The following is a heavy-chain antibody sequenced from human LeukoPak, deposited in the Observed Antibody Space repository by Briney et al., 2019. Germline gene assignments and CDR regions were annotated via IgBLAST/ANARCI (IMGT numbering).Heavy chain of an antibody. CDR2: IKEDGSEK. D-gene: IGHD3-10*01. CDR3: ARDGRYGSGSYGSIDF. J-gene: IGHJ4*02. Sequence: PGGSLRLSCAASGFTFSNYWMSWVRQAPGKGLEWVANIKEDGSEKCYVDSVKGRFTISRDNAKNSLYLQMNSLRAEDTAVYYCARDGRYGSGSYGSIDFWGQGTLVTVSS. CDR1: GFTFSNYW. V-gene: IGHV3-7*01.